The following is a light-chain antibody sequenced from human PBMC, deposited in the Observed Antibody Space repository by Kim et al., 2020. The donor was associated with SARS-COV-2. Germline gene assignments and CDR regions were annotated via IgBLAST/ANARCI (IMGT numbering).Light chain of an antibody. CDR2: VGTGGIVG. V-gene: IGLV9-49*02. CDR1: SGYRNDK. CDR3: GADYGTGSNFVVL. Sequence: TCTLSSGYRNDKVDWYQQRPGTGPRFVMRVGTGGIVGSKGDGIPDRFSVLASGLNRYLTIKNIQEEDEGDYHCGADYGTGSNFVVLFGGGTQLTVL. J-gene: IGLJ2*01.